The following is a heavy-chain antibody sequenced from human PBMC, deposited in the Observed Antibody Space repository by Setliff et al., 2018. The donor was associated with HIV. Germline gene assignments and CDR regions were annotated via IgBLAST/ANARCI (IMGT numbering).Heavy chain of an antibody. J-gene: IGHJ6*02. D-gene: IGHD2-21*02. CDR1: GYSISSGYY. CDR2: IYHSGST. CDR3: ARAMRGVVVTNMYYYYGMDV. Sequence: PSETLSLTCTVSGYSISSGYYWGWIRQPPGKGLEWIGSIYHSGSTYYNPSLKSRVTISVDTSKNQFYLKLSSVTAADTAVYYCARAMRGVVVTNMYYYYGMDVWGQGTTVTVAS. V-gene: IGHV4-38-2*02.